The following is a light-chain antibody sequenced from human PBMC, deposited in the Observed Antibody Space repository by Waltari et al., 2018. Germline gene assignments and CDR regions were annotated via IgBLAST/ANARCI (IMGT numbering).Light chain of an antibody. CDR1: QSLVHSDGNTY. Sequence: DVVMTQSPLSLPVTLGQPASISCRSSQSLVHSDGNTYLNWFHQRPGQSPRRLIYNVSYRDSGVPDRFCGSGSGTAVTLQIIRVEAEDVVVYYCMQATHWPALTFGGGTKVEIK. CDR2: NVS. V-gene: IGKV2-30*02. J-gene: IGKJ4*01. CDR3: MQATHWPALT.